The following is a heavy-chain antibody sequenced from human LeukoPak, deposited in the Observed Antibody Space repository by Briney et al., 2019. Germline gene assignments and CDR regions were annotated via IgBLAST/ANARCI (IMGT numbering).Heavy chain of an antibody. CDR3: ARGTCGDYYGSGSCYYYYYYMDV. CDR2: IYYSGST. Sequence: PSETLSLTCAVYGGSFSGYYWSWIRQPPGKGLEWIGSIYYSGSTYYNPSLKSRVTISVDTSKNQFSLKLSSVTAADTAVYYCARGTCGDYYGSGSCYYYYYYMDVWGKGTTVTISS. V-gene: IGHV4-34*01. J-gene: IGHJ6*03. CDR1: GGSFSGYY. D-gene: IGHD3-10*01.